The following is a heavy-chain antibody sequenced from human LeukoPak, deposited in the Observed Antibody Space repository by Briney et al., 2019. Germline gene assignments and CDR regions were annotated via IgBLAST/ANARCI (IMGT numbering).Heavy chain of an antibody. CDR3: ARASLGYYYDSSGYPPYYFDY. V-gene: IGHV4-31*03. CDR2: IYYSGST. CDR1: GGSISSGGYY. J-gene: IGHJ4*02. D-gene: IGHD3-22*01. Sequence: SETLSLTCTVSGGSISSGGYYWSWIRQHPGKGLEWIGYIYYSGSTYYNPSLKSRVTISVDTSKNQFSLKLSSVTAADTAVYYCARASLGYYYDSSGYPPYYFDYWGQGTLVTVSS.